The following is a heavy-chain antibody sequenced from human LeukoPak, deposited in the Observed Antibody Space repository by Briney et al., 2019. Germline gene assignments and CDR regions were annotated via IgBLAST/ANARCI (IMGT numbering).Heavy chain of an antibody. J-gene: IGHJ5*02. CDR3: ARAVGIAAAGGWFDP. V-gene: IGHV3-11*06. D-gene: IGHD6-13*01. CDR1: GFTFSDYY. Sequence: GGSLRLSCAASGFTFSDYYMSWIRQAPGKGLEWVSYISSSSSYTNYADSVKGRFTISRENAKNSLYLQMNSLRAEDTAVYYCARAVGIAAAGGWFDPWGQGTLVTVSS. CDR2: ISSSSSYT.